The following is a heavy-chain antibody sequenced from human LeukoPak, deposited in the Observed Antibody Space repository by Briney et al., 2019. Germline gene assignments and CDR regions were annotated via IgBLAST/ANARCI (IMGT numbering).Heavy chain of an antibody. V-gene: IGHV3-23*01. D-gene: IGHD6-19*01. CDR3: AKGGEWLVASAYYYYYMDV. Sequence: GGSLRLSCAASGFTFSSYAMSWVRQAPGKGLEWVSAISGSGGTTYYVDSVKGRFTISRDNSKNTLYLQINSLRAEDTAVYYCAKGGEWLVASAYYYYYMDVWGKGTTVTISS. J-gene: IGHJ6*03. CDR2: ISGSGGTT. CDR1: GFTFSSYA.